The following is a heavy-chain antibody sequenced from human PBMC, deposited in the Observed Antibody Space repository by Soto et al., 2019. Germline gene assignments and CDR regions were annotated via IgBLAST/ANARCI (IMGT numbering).Heavy chain of an antibody. CDR1: GGSISSYY. D-gene: IGHD5-12*01. V-gene: IGHV4-4*07. CDR3: ARVMATISEGDYYYGMDV. Sequence: SETLSLTCTVSGGSISSYYWSWIRQPAGKGLEWIWRIYTSGSTNYNPSLKSRVTMSVDTCKNQFSLKLSSVTAADTAVYYCARVMATISEGDYYYGMDVWGQGTTVTVSS. CDR2: IYTSGST. J-gene: IGHJ6*02.